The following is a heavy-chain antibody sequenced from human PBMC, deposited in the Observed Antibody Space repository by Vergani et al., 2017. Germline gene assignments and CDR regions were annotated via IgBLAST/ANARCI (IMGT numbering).Heavy chain of an antibody. J-gene: IGHJ6*02. CDR3: ARVMYRDEASTGYRLEGMDI. D-gene: IGHD3-9*01. CDR1: GGSFNTYY. Sequence: QVQLEESGPGLVKPSETLSITCTVSGGSFNTYYWSWIRQSPGKGLVWIGYIYSTGSTNYNPSLNSRVTMSVDTSKNQFSLKLRSVTAADTAVYFCARVMYRDEASTGYRLEGMDIWGQGTTVTISS. V-gene: IGHV4-59*13. CDR2: IYSTGST.